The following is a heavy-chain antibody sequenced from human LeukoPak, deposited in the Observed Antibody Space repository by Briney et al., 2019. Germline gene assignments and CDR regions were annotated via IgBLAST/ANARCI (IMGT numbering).Heavy chain of an antibody. J-gene: IGHJ4*02. CDR1: GYTFSTYA. V-gene: IGHV1-18*04. Sequence: ASVRVSCKASGYTFSTYAFSWVRQAPGQGLEWMGWIGTYNGVTNYAQRLQDRVTLTTDTSTSTAYMELRNLTSDDTAVYYCTRDLANSDYWGKGTLVIVSS. CDR3: TRDLANSDY. CDR2: IGTYNGVT.